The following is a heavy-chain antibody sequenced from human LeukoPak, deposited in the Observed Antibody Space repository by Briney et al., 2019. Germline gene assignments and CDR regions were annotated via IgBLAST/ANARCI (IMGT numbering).Heavy chain of an antibody. V-gene: IGHV3-53*01. Sequence: GGSLRLSCAASRFTVSSNYMSWVRQAPGKGLEWVSLIYSGGSTYYADSVKGRFTISRDNFKNTLYLQMDSLRAEDTAVYYCARSPLPDVGYFDYWGQGTLVTVSS. D-gene: IGHD1-26*01. CDR2: IYSGGST. J-gene: IGHJ4*02. CDR1: RFTVSSNY. CDR3: ARSPLPDVGYFDY.